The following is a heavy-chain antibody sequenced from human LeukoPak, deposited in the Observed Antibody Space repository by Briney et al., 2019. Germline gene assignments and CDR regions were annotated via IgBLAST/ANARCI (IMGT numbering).Heavy chain of an antibody. CDR1: GGSISSSSYY. Sequence: SETLSLTCTVSGGSISSSSYYWGWIRQPQGKGLEWIGSIYYSGSTYYNPSLKSRVTISVDTSKNQFSLKLSSVTAADTAVYYCARQWADFWSGYYLVFDYWGQGTLVTVSS. CDR2: IYYSGST. CDR3: ARQWADFWSGYYLVFDY. V-gene: IGHV4-39*01. D-gene: IGHD3-3*01. J-gene: IGHJ4*02.